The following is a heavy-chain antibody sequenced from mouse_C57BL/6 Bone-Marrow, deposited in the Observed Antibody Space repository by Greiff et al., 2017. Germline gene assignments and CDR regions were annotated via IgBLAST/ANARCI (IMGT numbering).Heavy chain of an antibody. CDR2: IHPNSGST. CDR3: SSLLAGFAY. Sequence: QVQLQQPGAELVKPGASVKLSCKASGYTFTSYWMHWVKQRPGQGLEWIGMIHPNSGSTNYNEKFKSKATLTVDKSSSTAYMQLSSLTSEDPAVYYFSSLLAGFAYWGQGTLVTVSA. CDR1: GYTFTSYW. J-gene: IGHJ3*01. D-gene: IGHD2-10*01. V-gene: IGHV1-64*01.